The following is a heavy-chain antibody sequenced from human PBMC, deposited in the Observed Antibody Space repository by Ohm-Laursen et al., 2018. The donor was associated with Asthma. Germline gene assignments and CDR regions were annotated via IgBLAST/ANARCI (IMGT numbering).Heavy chain of an antibody. D-gene: IGHD3-3*01. CDR3: ARDLRDFRSYYGMDV. Sequence: GSLRLSCAAPGFTFSSYWMHWVRQAPGKGLVWVSRINSDGSSTSYADSVKGRFTISRDNAKNTLYLQMNSLRAEDTAVYYCARDLRDFRSYYGMDVWGQGTTVTVSS. CDR1: GFTFSSYW. V-gene: IGHV3-74*01. J-gene: IGHJ6*02. CDR2: INSDGSST.